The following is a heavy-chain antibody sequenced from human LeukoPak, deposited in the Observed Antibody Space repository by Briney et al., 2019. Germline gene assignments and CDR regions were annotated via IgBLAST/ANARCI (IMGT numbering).Heavy chain of an antibody. D-gene: IGHD6-13*01. CDR2: ISSSSSYI. V-gene: IGHV3-21*01. CDR1: GFTFSSYS. CDR3: ARDGLAAAGYDY. Sequence: GGSLTLSCAASGFTFSSYSMNWVRQAPGEGLEWVSSISSSSSYIYYADSVKGRFTISRDNAKNSLYLQMNSLRAEDTAVYYCARDGLAAAGYDYWGQGTLVTVSS. J-gene: IGHJ4*02.